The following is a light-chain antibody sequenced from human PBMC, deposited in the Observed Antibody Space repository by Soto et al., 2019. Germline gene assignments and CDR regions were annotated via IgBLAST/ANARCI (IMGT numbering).Light chain of an antibody. Sequence: QSVLTQPPSVSGAPGQRVTISCTGSSSNIGAGYVHWYQQLPGTAPKLLIYGNSNRPSGVPDRFSGSKSGTSASLAITGLQAEDEADYYCQSYDSSLSAVVFGGGPKLTVL. J-gene: IGLJ2*01. CDR3: QSYDSSLSAVV. CDR2: GNS. V-gene: IGLV1-40*01. CDR1: SSNIGAGY.